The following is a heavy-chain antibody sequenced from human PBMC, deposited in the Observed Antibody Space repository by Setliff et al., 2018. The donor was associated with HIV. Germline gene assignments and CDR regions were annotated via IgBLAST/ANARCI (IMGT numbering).Heavy chain of an antibody. CDR3: ARDTVKATFSDY. D-gene: IGHD4-17*01. CDR2: MHPGSGNT. Sequence: ASVKVSCKASGYTFSSDEIGWVRHVTGQGFEWMGWMHPGSGNTGFAAKFQGRVTMTRDTSIITAYMELSSLTSADTAVYYCARDTVKATFSDYWGQGTLVTVSS. J-gene: IGHJ4*02. V-gene: IGHV1-8*01. CDR1: GYTFSSDE.